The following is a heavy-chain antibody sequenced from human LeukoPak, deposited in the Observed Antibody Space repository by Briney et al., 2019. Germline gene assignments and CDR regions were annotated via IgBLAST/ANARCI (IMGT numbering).Heavy chain of an antibody. J-gene: IGHJ4*02. V-gene: IGHV4-39*07. D-gene: IGHD4-17*01. CDR2: ICYSGST. CDR3: ASGDYGDYGSYDY. Sequence: SETLSLTCTVSGGSISSSSYYWGWIRQPPGKGLEWIGSICYSGSTYYNPSLKSRVTISVDTSKSQFSLRLSSVTAADTAVYYCASGDYGDYGSYDYWGQGTLVTVSS. CDR1: GGSISSSSYY.